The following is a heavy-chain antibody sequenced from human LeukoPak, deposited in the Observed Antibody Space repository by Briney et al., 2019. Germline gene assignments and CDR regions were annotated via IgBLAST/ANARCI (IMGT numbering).Heavy chain of an antibody. CDR1: GGTFSSYA. Sequence: ASVKVSCKASGGTFSSYAISWVRQARGQGLEWMGGIIPIFGTANYAQKFQGRVTITADESTSTAYMELSSLRSEDTAVYYCARAGHLYYFDYWGQGTLATVSS. CDR2: IIPIFGTA. CDR3: ARAGHLYYFDY. J-gene: IGHJ4*02. V-gene: IGHV1-69*13.